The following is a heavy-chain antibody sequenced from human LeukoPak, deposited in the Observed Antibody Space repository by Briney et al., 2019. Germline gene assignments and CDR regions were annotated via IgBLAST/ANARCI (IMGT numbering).Heavy chain of an antibody. V-gene: IGHV4-34*01. CDR1: GVSFSGYY. CDR2: INHSGST. J-gene: IGHJ4*02. CDR3: ASSMRPTTVTGY. Sequence: SETLSLTCAVYGVSFSGYYWSWIRQPPGKGLEWIGEINHSGSTNYNPSLKSRVTISVDTSKNQFSLKLSSVTAADTAVYYCASSMRPTTVTGYWGQGTLVTVSS. D-gene: IGHD4-17*01.